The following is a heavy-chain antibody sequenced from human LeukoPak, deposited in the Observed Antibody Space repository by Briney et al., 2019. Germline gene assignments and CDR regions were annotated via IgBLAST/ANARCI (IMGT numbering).Heavy chain of an antibody. J-gene: IGHJ3*02. D-gene: IGHD5-12*01. CDR1: GFTFDDYA. CDR3: AKEGYGDAFDI. CDR2: ISWNSGSI. Sequence: GGSLRLSCSASGFTFDDYAMHWVRQAPGKGLEWVSGISWNSGSIGYADSVKGRFTISRDNAKNSLYLQMNSLRAEDTALYYCAKEGYGDAFDIWGQGTMVTVSS. V-gene: IGHV3-9*01.